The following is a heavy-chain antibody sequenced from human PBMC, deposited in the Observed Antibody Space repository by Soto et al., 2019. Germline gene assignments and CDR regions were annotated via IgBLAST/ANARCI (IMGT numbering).Heavy chain of an antibody. CDR3: ARDTAVAGLDY. V-gene: IGHV4-59*01. D-gene: IGHD6-19*01. CDR2: IYYSGST. Sequence: QVQLQESGPGLVKPSETLSLTCTVSGGSISSYYWSWIRQPPGKGLEWIGYIYYSGSTNYNPSLKSRVTISVDTSKSQFSLKLSTVTAADTAVYYCARDTAVAGLDYWGQGTLVTLSS. J-gene: IGHJ4*02. CDR1: GGSISSYY.